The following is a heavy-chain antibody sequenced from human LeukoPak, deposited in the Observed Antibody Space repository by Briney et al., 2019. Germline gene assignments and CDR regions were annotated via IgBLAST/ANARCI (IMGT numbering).Heavy chain of an antibody. J-gene: IGHJ4*02. V-gene: IGHV3-23*01. D-gene: IGHD1-14*01. Sequence: GGSLRLSCAASGFTFSNYAMNGVRQAPGKGLEWVSAISGSSGNTYYADSVKGRFTISRDNSKNTLYLQMNSLRAEDTALYYCAKPAKTDYADYWGQGTLVTVSS. CDR2: ISGSSGNT. CDR3: AKPAKTDYADY. CDR1: GFTFSNYA.